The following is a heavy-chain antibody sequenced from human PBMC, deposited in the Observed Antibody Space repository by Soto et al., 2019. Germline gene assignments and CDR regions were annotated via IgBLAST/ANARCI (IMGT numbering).Heavy chain of an antibody. Sequence: QLQLQESGPGLVKPSETLSLICTVSGDSISSGRYHWGWIRQPPGKGLEFIATIHYTGSTHYNPSLGSRVTIFVETAKSQFSLRLSSVTAADTAVYYCARADGFGVGTPFMDYWGQGTLVTVSS. CDR3: ARADGFGVGTPFMDY. CDR2: IHYTGST. CDR1: GDSISSGRYH. J-gene: IGHJ4*02. V-gene: IGHV4-39*01. D-gene: IGHD3-3*01.